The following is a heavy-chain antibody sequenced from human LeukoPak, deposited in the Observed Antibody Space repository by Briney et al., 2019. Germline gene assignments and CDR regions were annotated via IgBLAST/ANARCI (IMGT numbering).Heavy chain of an antibody. V-gene: IGHV3-69-1*01. CDR2: ISSSSYI. Sequence: PGGSLRLSCAASGFTFRDYTMNWGRQAPGKGLEWVSSISSSSYIYFANSVRGRFTIYRDNAKNSLYLQMNSLRAEDTAVYYCAKDSPSRTATTEVPVDYWGQGALVTVSA. D-gene: IGHD5-24*01. CDR1: GFTFRDYT. CDR3: AKDSPSRTATTEVPVDY. J-gene: IGHJ4*02.